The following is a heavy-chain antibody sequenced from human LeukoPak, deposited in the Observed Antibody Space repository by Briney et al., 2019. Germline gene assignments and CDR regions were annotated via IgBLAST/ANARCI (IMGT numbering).Heavy chain of an antibody. J-gene: IGHJ3*02. V-gene: IGHV3-33*01. CDR2: IWYDGSNK. CDR1: GFTFSNYG. D-gene: IGHD2-15*01. CDR3: AREMSGGFDI. Sequence: GGSLRLSCAASGFTFSNYGIHWVRQAPGKGMEWVAVIWYDGSNKYYADSVKGRFTISRDNSKNTLYLQVNSLRGEDTAVYYCAREMSGGFDIWGQGTMVTVSS.